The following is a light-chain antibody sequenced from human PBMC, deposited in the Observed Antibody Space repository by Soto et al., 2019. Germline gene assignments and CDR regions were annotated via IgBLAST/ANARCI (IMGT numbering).Light chain of an antibody. Sequence: QSALTQPPSASGSPGQSVTISCTGTSSDVGGYNYVSWYQQHPGEAPKVMIYEVSKWPSGVPDRFSGSKSGNTASLTVSGLQAEDEADYYCSSYGGRNNLLFGGGTKLTVL. CDR3: SSYGGRNNLL. CDR1: SSDVGGYNY. CDR2: EVS. J-gene: IGLJ2*01. V-gene: IGLV2-8*01.